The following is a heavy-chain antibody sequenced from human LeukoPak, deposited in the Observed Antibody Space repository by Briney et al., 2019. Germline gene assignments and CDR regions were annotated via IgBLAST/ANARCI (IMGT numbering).Heavy chain of an antibody. V-gene: IGHV1-69*05. J-gene: IGHJ1*01. CDR2: IIPIFGTA. Sequence: ASVKVSCKASGGTFSSYAISWVRQAPGQGLEWMGGIIPIFGTANYAQKFQGRVTITTDESTSTAYMELSSLRSEDTAVYYCASSPAGYCGGDCYSVAEYFQHWGQGTLVTVSS. CDR3: ASSPAGYCGGDCYSVAEYFQH. D-gene: IGHD2-21*02. CDR1: GGTFSSYA.